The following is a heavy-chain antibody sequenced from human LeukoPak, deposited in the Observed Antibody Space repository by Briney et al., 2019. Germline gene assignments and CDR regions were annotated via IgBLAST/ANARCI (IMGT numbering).Heavy chain of an antibody. CDR1: GGSFSGYY. CDR3: ARGYFDWLYLDY. Sequence: SETLSLTCAVYGGSFSGYYWSWIRQPPGKGLEWIGSIYYSGSTYYNPSLKSRVTISVDTSKNQFSLKLSSVTAADTAVYYCARGYFDWLYLDYWGQGTLVTVSS. CDR2: IYYSGST. D-gene: IGHD3-9*01. J-gene: IGHJ4*02. V-gene: IGHV4-34*01.